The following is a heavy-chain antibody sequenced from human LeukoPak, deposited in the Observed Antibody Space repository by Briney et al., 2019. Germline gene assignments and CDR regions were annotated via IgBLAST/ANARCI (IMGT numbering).Heavy chain of an antibody. Sequence: PGGSLRLSCAASGFSFNYHNMNWVRQAPGKGLEWVSSISSSGSYIYYIDSVKGRFTISRDNAKKSLYLQMNSLRVEDTAVYYCVRGDAGAWTWGQGTLVTVSS. D-gene: IGHD4/OR15-4a*01. CDR2: ISSSGSYI. CDR1: GFSFNYHN. CDR3: VRGDAGAWT. J-gene: IGHJ5*02. V-gene: IGHV3-21*01.